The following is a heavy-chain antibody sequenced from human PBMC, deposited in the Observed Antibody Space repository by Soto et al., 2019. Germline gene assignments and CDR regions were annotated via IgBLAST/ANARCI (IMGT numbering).Heavy chain of an antibody. CDR2: IIPISETT. CDR1: GGTFSSYA. J-gene: IGHJ6*02. D-gene: IGHD2-2*01. V-gene: IGHV1-69*01. Sequence: QVQLVQSGAEVKKPGSSVKVSCKASGGTFSSYASSWVRQAPGQGLEWMGGIIPISETTNYAQKFQGRVTITADESKSTAYMELSSLRSEDTAVYYCARSQGSSTSLEICYYYYSGMDVWGQGTTVTVSS. CDR3: ARSQGSSTSLEICYYYYSGMDV.